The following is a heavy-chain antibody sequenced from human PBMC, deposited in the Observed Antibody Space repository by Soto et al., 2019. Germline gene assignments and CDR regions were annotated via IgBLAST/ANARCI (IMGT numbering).Heavy chain of an antibody. CDR2: IGTAGDT. D-gene: IGHD5-12*01. J-gene: IGHJ4*02. CDR3: ASGRWLQQNHEVPVSPNFDY. Sequence: GGSLRLSCAASGFTFSSYDMHWVRQATGKGLEWVSAIGTAGDTYYPGSVKGRFTISRENAKNSLYLQMNSLRAEDTAVYYCASGRWLQQNHEVPVSPNFDYWGQGTLVTVSS. V-gene: IGHV3-13*01. CDR1: GFTFSSYD.